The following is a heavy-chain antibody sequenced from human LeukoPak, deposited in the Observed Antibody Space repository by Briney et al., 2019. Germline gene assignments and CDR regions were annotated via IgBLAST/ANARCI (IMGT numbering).Heavy chain of an antibody. Sequence: GESLKISCKAAGYSFTSYWFGWVRQLPGKVLEGRGMIYPGDSDTRYSPSFQGHVTISADKSSSTAYLQWSSLKASDTAMYYCERKRAYVADYWGQGTLVTVSS. V-gene: IGHV5-51*01. D-gene: IGHD5-12*01. CDR2: IYPGDSDT. J-gene: IGHJ4*02. CDR1: GYSFTSYW. CDR3: ERKRAYVADY.